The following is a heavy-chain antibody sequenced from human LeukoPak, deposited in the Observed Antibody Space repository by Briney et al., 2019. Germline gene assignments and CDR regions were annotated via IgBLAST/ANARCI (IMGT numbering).Heavy chain of an antibody. V-gene: IGHV1-18*04. J-gene: IGHJ4*02. D-gene: IGHD6-19*01. CDR2: TSHNGNT. CDR3: ARHSGSGWQALGY. Sequence: ASVKVSCKASGYTFSNYGISWVRQAPGLGLEWMGWTSHNGNTNYAQKFQDRVTMTTDTSTTTAYMDLRSLESDDTAVYYCARHSGSGWQALGYWGQGTLVTVSS. CDR1: GYTFSNYG.